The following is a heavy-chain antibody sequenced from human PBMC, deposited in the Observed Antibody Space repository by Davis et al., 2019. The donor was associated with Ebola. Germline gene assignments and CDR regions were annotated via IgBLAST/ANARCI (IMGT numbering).Heavy chain of an antibody. J-gene: IGHJ6*02. V-gene: IGHV5-51*01. CDR1: GYSFTSYW. CDR3: ARLPITLRYYGMDV. CDR2: IYTGDSDT. Sequence: KVSCKGSGYSFTSYWIGWVRQMPRKGMEWMGIIYTGDSDTRSSSSFQGQVTISADKSISTVYLQWSSLKASETAMYYCARLPITLRYYGMDVWGQGTTVTVSS. D-gene: IGHD5-12*01.